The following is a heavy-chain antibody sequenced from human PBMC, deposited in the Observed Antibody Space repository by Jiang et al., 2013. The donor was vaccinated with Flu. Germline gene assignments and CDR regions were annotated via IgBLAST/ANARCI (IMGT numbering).Heavy chain of an antibody. CDR3: ALSSGPPEYDAFDI. CDR1: GGSISSSSYY. V-gene: IGHV4-39*01. D-gene: IGHD6-19*01. J-gene: IGHJ3*02. Sequence: LLKPSETLSLTCTVSGGSISSSSYYWGWIRQPPGKGLEWIGSIYYSGSTYYNPSLKSRVTISVDTSKNQFSLKLSSVTAADTAVYYCALSSGPPEYDAFDIWGQGTMVTVSS. CDR2: IYYSGST.